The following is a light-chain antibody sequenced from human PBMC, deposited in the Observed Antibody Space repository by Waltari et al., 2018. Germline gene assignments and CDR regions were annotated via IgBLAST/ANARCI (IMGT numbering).Light chain of an antibody. CDR2: AAS. Sequence: EVVLTQSPGTLSLSPGERATLSCRASQSVSKYLAWYQQRPGQAPRLLIYAASTRATGIPDRFSGSGYGTDFSLTISRLEPEDFAVYYCQKHERLPAKFGQGTKVEIK. J-gene: IGKJ1*01. V-gene: IGKV3-20*01. CDR1: QSVSKY. CDR3: QKHERLPAK.